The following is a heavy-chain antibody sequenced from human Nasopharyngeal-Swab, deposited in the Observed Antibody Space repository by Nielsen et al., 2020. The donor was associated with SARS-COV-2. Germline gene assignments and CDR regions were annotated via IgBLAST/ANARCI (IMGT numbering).Heavy chain of an antibody. CDR3: ARHPGYCSSTSCYAGPNAFDI. CDR2: IYYSGST. CDR1: GGSISSSSYY. D-gene: IGHD2-2*01. Sequence: SETLSPTCTLSGGSISSSSYYWGWIRQPPGKGLEWIGRIYYSGSTYYNPSLKSRVTISVDTSQNQFSLKLSSVTAADTAVYYCARHPGYCSSTSCYAGPNAFDIWGQGTMVTVSS. V-gene: IGHV4-39*01. J-gene: IGHJ3*02.